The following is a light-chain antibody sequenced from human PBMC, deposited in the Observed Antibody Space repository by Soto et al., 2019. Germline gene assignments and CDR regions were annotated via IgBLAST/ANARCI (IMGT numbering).Light chain of an antibody. V-gene: IGKV3-20*01. CDR1: QIVGDTS. J-gene: IGKJ1*01. CDR3: QQSDRSPRT. Sequence: EIVLTQSPGTLSLSPGERATLSCRASQIVGDTSLTWYQQRPGQAPRVLFYGASNRATGIPDRFSGSGAGPDFTLTSSSLEPEDFAMYYCQQSDRSPRTFGQGTRVEIK. CDR2: GAS.